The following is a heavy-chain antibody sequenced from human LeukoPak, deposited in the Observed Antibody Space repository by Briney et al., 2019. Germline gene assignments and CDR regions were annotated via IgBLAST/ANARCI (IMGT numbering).Heavy chain of an antibody. Sequence: ASVKVSCKASGYTFTGYYMHWVRQAPGQGLEWMGWISAFNGNTNYAQKFQGRVTMTTDTSTSTAYMELRSLRSDDTAVYYCARSIAVAEIQHWGQGTLVTVSS. CDR3: ARSIAVAEIQH. V-gene: IGHV1-18*04. D-gene: IGHD6-19*01. CDR1: GYTFTGYY. J-gene: IGHJ1*01. CDR2: ISAFNGNT.